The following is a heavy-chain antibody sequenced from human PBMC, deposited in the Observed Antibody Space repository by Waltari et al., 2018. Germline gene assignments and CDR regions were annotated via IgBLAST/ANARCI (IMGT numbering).Heavy chain of an antibody. CDR2: ISDDETSI. Sequence: EEQLLESGGGLVQPGDSLRLSCAGSGFRFSNYWMNWVRQAPGKGLVWVARISDDETSISHADSVKGRFTISRDNAKNTVYLQMKRLRVEDTAVYYCARLAPRTYRSPVPGRHYYYGMDVWGQGTTVTVSS. J-gene: IGHJ6*02. CDR1: GFRFSNYW. D-gene: IGHD3-10*01. V-gene: IGHV3-74*01. CDR3: ARLAPRTYRSPVPGRHYYYGMDV.